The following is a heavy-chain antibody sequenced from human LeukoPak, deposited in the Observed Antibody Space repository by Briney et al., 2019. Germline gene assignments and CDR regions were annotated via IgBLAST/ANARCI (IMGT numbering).Heavy chain of an antibody. J-gene: IGHJ6*02. CDR2: ISYSGTT. V-gene: IGHV4-30-4*01. CDR3: ARDENHYDILTGYYNVDYHFGIYV. CDR1: GVSISSGDYY. Sequence: PSETLSLTCSVSGVSISSGDYYWSWIRQPPGKGLEWNGHISYSGTTHYNPSLKSRVTISADASKNHFSLKMSSVTAADTAAYYCARDENHYDILTGYYNVDYHFGIYVWGQGTTVTVSS. D-gene: IGHD3-9*01.